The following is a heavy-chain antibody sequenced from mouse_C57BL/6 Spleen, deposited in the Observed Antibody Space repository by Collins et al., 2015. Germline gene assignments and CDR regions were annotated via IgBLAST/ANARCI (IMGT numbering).Heavy chain of an antibody. CDR1: GYSITSGYY. J-gene: IGHJ3*01. Sequence: DVQLQESGPGLVKPSQSLSLTCSVTGYSITSGYYWNWIRQFPGNKLEWMGYISYDGSNNYNPSLKNRISITRDTSKNQFFLKLNSVTTEDTATYYCARGVITTVGFAYWGQGTLVTVSA. D-gene: IGHD1-1*01. CDR3: ARGVITTVGFAY. V-gene: IGHV3-6*01. CDR2: ISYDGSN.